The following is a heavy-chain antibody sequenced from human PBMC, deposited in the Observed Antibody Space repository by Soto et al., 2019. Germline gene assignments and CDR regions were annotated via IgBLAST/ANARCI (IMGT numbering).Heavy chain of an antibody. Sequence: VASVXVSFKASFYTLMNYDFSFFRLAPGQGLDCMGWISISKGKTYYQQSIQGRVTMTKDKATTTTYMEVRSLRSDDTAVYYGARTGYIGNPGLEVWGQGTTVTVS. CDR1: FYTLMNYD. D-gene: IGHD5-18*01. CDR3: ARTGYIGNPGLEV. CDR2: ISISKGKT. J-gene: IGHJ6*01. V-gene: IGHV1-18*01.